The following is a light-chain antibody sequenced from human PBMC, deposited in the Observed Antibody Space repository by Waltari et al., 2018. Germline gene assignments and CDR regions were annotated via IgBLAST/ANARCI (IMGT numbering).Light chain of an antibody. CDR1: QTVSNNF. CDR2: VAS. CDR3: QQYVSSVYT. J-gene: IGKJ2*01. V-gene: IGKV3-20*01. Sequence: EIVLTQSPGTLSLSPGERATLPCRASQTVSNNFLAWYQQRPGQAPRLLMYVASKRATGIPDRFSGSGSGTDFTLTISRLEPEDFAVYYCQQYVSSVYTFGQGTKLEIK.